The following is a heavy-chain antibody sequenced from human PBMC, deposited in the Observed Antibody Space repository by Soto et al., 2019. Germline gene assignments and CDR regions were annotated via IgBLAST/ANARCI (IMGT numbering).Heavy chain of an antibody. Sequence: SETLTLTCTVSGGSISSGDYYWSWIRQPPGKGLEWIGYIYYSGSTYYNPSLKSRVTISVDTSKNQFSLKLSSVTAADTAVYYCARASITMVRGVSVWPFDYWGQGTLVTVSS. D-gene: IGHD3-10*01. V-gene: IGHV4-30-4*01. CDR1: GGSISSGDYY. CDR2: IYYSGST. J-gene: IGHJ4*02. CDR3: ARASITMVRGVSVWPFDY.